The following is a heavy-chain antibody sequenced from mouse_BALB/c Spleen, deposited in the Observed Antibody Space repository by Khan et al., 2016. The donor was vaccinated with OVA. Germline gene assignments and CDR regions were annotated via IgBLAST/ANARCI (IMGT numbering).Heavy chain of an antibody. J-gene: IGHJ2*01. V-gene: IGHV3-2*02. CDR1: GYSITSGYA. CDR2: ISYSGDT. CDR3: ARGNYYGYYFDY. D-gene: IGHD1-1*01. Sequence: EVQLQESGPGLVKPSQSLSLTCTVTGYSITSGYAWNWIRQSPGNILEWMGYISYSGDTSYTPSLKSRISITRDTSKNQFFLQLNSVTTEDTATYCCARGNYYGYYFDYWGQGTTLTVSS.